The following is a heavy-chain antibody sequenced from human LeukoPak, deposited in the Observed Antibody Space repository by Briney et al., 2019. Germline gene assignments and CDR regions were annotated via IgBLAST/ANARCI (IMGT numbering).Heavy chain of an antibody. Sequence: GGSLRLSCAASGFTFSSYAMSWVRQAPGTGLEWVSDISGTGGSTYHADSVKGRFAISRDNSKNTLYLQMNSLRAEDTAVYYCAKSLVVPGTGNYWGQGTLVTVSS. V-gene: IGHV3-23*01. CDR3: AKSLVVPGTGNY. J-gene: IGHJ4*02. D-gene: IGHD2-2*01. CDR1: GFTFSSYA. CDR2: ISGTGGST.